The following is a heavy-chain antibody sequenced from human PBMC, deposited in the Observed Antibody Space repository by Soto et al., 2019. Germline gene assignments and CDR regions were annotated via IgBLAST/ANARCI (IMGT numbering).Heavy chain of an antibody. D-gene: IGHD1-1*01. CDR2: ISGSGGST. CDR1: GFTFSSYA. V-gene: IGHV3-23*01. CDR3: AKGGLRPGYYYYHYGMDV. Sequence: GGSLRLSCAASGFTFSSYAMSWVRQAPGKGLEWVSAISGSGGSTYYADSVKGRFTISRDNSKNTLYLQMNSLRAEDTAVYYCAKGGLRPGYYYYHYGMDVWGQGTTVTVSS. J-gene: IGHJ6*02.